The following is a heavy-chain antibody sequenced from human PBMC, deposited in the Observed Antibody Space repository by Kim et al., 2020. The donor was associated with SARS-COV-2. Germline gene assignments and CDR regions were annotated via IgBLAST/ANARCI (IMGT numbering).Heavy chain of an antibody. V-gene: IGHV4-61*02. CDR3: AREMSRSSQQLPRRAFDY. J-gene: IGHJ4*02. Sequence: SETLSLTCTVSGGSISSGSYYWSWIRQPAGKGLEWIGRIYTSGSTNYNPSLKSRVTISVDTSKNQFSLKLSSVTAADTAVYYCAREMSRSSQQLPRRAFDYWGQGTLVTVSS. CDR1: GGSISSGSYY. CDR2: IYTSGST. D-gene: IGHD6-13*01.